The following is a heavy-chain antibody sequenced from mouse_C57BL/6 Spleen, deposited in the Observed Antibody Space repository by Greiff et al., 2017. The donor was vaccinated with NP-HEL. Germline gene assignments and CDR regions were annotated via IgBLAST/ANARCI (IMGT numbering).Heavy chain of an antibody. Sequence: QVQLQQPGAELVRPGSSVKLSCKASGYTFTSYWMHWVKQRPIQGLEWIGNIDPSDSETHYNQKFKDKATLTVDKSSSTAYMQLRSLTSEDSAVYYCARATTVGGYFDVWGTGTTVTVSS. CDR2: IDPSDSET. CDR1: GYTFTSYW. D-gene: IGHD1-1*01. J-gene: IGHJ1*03. V-gene: IGHV1-52*01. CDR3: ARATTVGGYFDV.